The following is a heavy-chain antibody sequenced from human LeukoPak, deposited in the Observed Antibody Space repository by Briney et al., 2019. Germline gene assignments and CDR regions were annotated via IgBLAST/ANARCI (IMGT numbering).Heavy chain of an antibody. J-gene: IGHJ4*02. CDR1: GGSVTDYY. V-gene: IGHV4-59*02. CDR3: ASRKLGNDY. Sequence: SETLSLTCTVSGGSVTDYYWSWIRQSPGKGLEWIGYIYYTGTSYNPSLKSRVTISADTSKNQFSLKLISVTAVDTAVYYCASRKLGNDYWGQGTLVTVSS. CDR2: IYYTGT. D-gene: IGHD7-27*01.